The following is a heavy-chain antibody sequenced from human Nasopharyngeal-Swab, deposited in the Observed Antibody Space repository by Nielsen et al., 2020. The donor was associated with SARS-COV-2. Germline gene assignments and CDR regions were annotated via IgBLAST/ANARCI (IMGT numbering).Heavy chain of an antibody. CDR2: INHSGST. J-gene: IGHJ6*03. D-gene: IGHD2-21*01. Sequence: RQAPGKRLEWIGEINHSGSTNYNPSLKSRVTISVDTSKNQFSLKLTSVTAADTAVYYCTRSGLFTLGPYSYYYMDVWGKGTTVTVSS. CDR3: TRSGLFTLGPYSYYYMDV. V-gene: IGHV4-34*01.